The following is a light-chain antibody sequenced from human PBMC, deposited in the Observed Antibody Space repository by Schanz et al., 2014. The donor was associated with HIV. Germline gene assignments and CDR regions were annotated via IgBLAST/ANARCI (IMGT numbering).Light chain of an antibody. CDR1: GSNIGNNY. V-gene: IGLV1-44*01. CDR3: QSYDSSLSVI. CDR2: NDN. Sequence: QSVLTQPPSASGTPGQRVTISCSGGGSNIGNNYVNWYQQLPGTAPRLLIHNDNQRPSGVPDRFSGSKSGTSVSLAITGLQAEDEADYYCQSYDSSLSVIFGGGTKLTVL. J-gene: IGLJ2*01.